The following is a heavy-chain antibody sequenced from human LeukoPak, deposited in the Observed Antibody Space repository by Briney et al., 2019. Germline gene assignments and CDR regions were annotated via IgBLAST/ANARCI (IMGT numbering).Heavy chain of an antibody. CDR3: ARILSSAWGELGY. Sequence: GGPLRLSCAPYGFTFSTYGMHWVRQAPGKGLEGVAFIRSDGRNTYYADSVKGRFTISRDNSKNTLYMQMNSLRAEDTAVYYCARILSSAWGELGYWGQGTLVTVSS. D-gene: IGHD6-19*01. CDR1: GFTFSTYG. V-gene: IGHV3-30*02. J-gene: IGHJ4*02. CDR2: IRSDGRNT.